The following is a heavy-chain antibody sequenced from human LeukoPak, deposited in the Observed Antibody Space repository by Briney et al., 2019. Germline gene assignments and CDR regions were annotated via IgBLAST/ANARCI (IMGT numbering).Heavy chain of an antibody. J-gene: IGHJ6*03. V-gene: IGHV3-7*01. CDR1: EFSFKNYS. D-gene: IGHD6-13*01. Sequence: GGSLRLSCAASEFSFKNYSMSCVRDAPGRGLEWVSNIQQDGSNKFYADSVKGRFTISRDNARNSLYLQMNSLRPDDTAVYYCAKDATAAVGTVYMDVWGKGTTVTISS. CDR3: AKDATAAVGTVYMDV. CDR2: IQQDGSNK.